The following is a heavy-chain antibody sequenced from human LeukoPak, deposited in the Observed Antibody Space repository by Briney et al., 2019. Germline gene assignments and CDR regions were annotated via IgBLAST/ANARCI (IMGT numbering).Heavy chain of an antibody. J-gene: IGHJ4*02. D-gene: IGHD2-21*01. V-gene: IGHV1-2*02. CDR3: ARGHSGDGYHFDY. CDR2: INPTSGGT. CDR1: GYTFTSYG. Sequence: ASVKVSCKASGYTFTSYGISWVRQAPGQGLEWVGWINPTSGGTSYAQKFQGRVTLTRDTSINTAYMDLSSLRYDDTAIYYCARGHSGDGYHFDYWGQGTLVAVSS.